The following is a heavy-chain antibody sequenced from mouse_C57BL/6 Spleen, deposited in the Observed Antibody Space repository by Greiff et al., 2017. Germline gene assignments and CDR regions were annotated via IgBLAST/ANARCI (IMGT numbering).Heavy chain of an antibody. CDR1: GYTFTSYW. D-gene: IGHD1-1*01. CDR2: IYPGSGST. V-gene: IGHV1-55*01. CDR3: AGELLRTGWFGY. Sequence: QVQLQQPGAELVKPGASVKLSCKASGYTFTSYWITWVKQRPGQGLEWIGDIYPGSGSTNYNEKFKSKATLTVDTSSSTAYMQLSSLTSEDSAVYYCAGELLRTGWFGYWGQGTLVTVSA. J-gene: IGHJ3*01.